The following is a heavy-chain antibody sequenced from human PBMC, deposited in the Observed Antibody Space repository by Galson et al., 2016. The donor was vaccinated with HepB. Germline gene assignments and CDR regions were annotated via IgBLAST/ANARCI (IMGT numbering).Heavy chain of an antibody. D-gene: IGHD4-17*01. Sequence: SLRLSCAASGFTFSRNAFHWVRQAPGKGLEWVAVISYDGNNKKYLDSVKGRFTTSRDNTYHTVYLQMNSLRADDTAVYYCASLQGYGDYGAYRYYSKDVWGQGTTVTVSS. J-gene: IGHJ6*02. CDR1: GFTFSRNA. CDR3: ASLQGYGDYGAYRYYSKDV. V-gene: IGHV3-30-3*01. CDR2: ISYDGNNK.